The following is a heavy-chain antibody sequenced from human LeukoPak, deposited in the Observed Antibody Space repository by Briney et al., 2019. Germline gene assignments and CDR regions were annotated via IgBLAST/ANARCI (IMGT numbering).Heavy chain of an antibody. CDR1: GFTFSDFY. V-gene: IGHV3-11*03. CDR3: TRHPAEGDY. Sequence: PGRSLRLSCAASGFTFSDFYMSWIRQAPGKGLESVSYISGSSSNTNYADSVKGRFTISRDNAKNSLYLQMNSLRPEDTAVYYCTRHPAEGDYWGQGTLVTVSS. CDR2: ISGSSSNT. J-gene: IGHJ4*02. D-gene: IGHD2-15*01.